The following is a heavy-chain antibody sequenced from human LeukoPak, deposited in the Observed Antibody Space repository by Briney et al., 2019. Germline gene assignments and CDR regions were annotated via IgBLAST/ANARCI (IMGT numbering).Heavy chain of an antibody. Sequence: ASVKVSCKASGYTFTGYYMHWVRQAPGQGLEWMGWINPNSGGTNYAQKFQGRVTMTRYTSISTAYMELSRLRSDDTAVYYCARGRGYSYGHFDYWGQGTLVTVSS. D-gene: IGHD5-18*01. CDR2: INPNSGGT. CDR3: ARGRGYSYGHFDY. V-gene: IGHV1-2*02. CDR1: GYTFTGYY. J-gene: IGHJ4*02.